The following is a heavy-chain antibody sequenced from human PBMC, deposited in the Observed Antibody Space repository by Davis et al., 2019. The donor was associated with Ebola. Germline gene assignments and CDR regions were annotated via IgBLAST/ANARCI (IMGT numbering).Heavy chain of an antibody. V-gene: IGHV4-39*01. D-gene: IGHD3-16*01. CDR2: IYYTGST. Sequence: MPSETLSLTCTVSGGSLSSSGYYWGWIRQPPGKGLEYIGSIYYTGSTYYNPSLKSRVTISVDTSKNQFSLKLNSVTAADTALYYCATVNRGGGEYYFDYWGQGTLVTVSS. CDR3: ATVNRGGGEYYFDY. CDR1: GGSLSSSGYY. J-gene: IGHJ4*02.